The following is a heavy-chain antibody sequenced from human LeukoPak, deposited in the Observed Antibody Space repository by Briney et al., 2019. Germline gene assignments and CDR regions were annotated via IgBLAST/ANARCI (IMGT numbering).Heavy chain of an antibody. CDR3: ARLYGSGSYYNWWRTPRGPYYFDY. J-gene: IGHJ4*02. D-gene: IGHD3-10*01. Sequence: PGESLKISCKGSGYSFTSNWISWVRQMPGKGLEWMGIIYPGDSDTRYSPSFQGQVTISADKSISTAYLQWSSLKASDTAMYYCARLYGSGSYYNWWRTPRGPYYFDYWGQGTLVTVSS. V-gene: IGHV5-51*01. CDR1: GYSFTSNW. CDR2: IYPGDSDT.